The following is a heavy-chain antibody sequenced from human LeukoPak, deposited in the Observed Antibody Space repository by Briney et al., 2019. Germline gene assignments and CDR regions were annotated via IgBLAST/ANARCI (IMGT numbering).Heavy chain of an antibody. V-gene: IGHV1-45*02. CDR1: GYTFTNRY. D-gene: IGHD3-10*01. J-gene: IGHJ3*02. CDR2: ITPFNGNT. Sequence: ASVKVSCEASGYTFTNRYLHWVRQAPGQALEWMAWITPFNGNTKYAQKFQDRVTITRERAVRTVYMELSRLRSDDTDMYYCAHRGFGENVYVFDIWGQGTMVNVSS. CDR3: AHRGFGENVYVFDI.